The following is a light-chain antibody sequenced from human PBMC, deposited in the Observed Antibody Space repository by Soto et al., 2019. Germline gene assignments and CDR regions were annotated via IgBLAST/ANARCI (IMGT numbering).Light chain of an antibody. CDR3: QQYNTYRT. V-gene: IGKV1-5*01. CDR1: QSISGW. J-gene: IGKJ1*01. Sequence: DIQVTQSPSTLSASVGDRVTITFRASQSISGWLAWYQQKPGKAPKLMIYDASSLESGVPSRFSGSGSGTELTLTISSLQPDDFATYYCQQYNTYRTFGQGTKVDIK. CDR2: DAS.